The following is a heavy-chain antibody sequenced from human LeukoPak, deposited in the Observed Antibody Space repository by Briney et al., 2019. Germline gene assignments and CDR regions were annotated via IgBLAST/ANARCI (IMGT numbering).Heavy chain of an antibody. CDR2: IYYTGNT. D-gene: IGHD3-3*01. Sequence: SETLSLTCSVSGVSISSSNSYWGWIRQPPGKGLEWIGSIYYTGNTYYNASLKSRVTISVDTSKNQFSLKLSSVTAADTAVYYCARVYSSLIDAVLEDPDRVDPYYYYYYMDVWGKGTTVTVSS. V-gene: IGHV4-39*07. CDR3: ARVYSSLIDAVLEDPDRVDPYYYYYYMDV. CDR1: GVSISSSNSY. J-gene: IGHJ6*03.